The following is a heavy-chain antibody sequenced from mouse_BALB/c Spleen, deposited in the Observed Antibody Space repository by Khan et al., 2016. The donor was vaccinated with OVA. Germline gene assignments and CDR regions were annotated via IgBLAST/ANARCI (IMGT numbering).Heavy chain of an antibody. CDR1: GFNIKDYY. Sequence: VQLQQSGAELVRPGALVKLSCKASGFNIKDYYIHWVKQRPEQGLEWIGWIDPENGDTVYDPKFQDKATITSDTSSNTAYLQLSSLTSEDTAVYYCASSGYFAWFAYWGQGTLVTVSA. CDR3: ASSGYFAWFAY. J-gene: IGHJ3*01. CDR2: IDPENGDT. V-gene: IGHV14-1*02.